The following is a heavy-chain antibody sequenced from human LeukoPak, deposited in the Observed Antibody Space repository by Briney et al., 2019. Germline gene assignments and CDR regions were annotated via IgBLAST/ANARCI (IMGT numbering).Heavy chain of an antibody. D-gene: IGHD3-22*01. V-gene: IGHV4-30-4*01. J-gene: IGHJ6*02. CDR1: GGSISSGNYY. CDR2: IYYSGTT. CDR3: ARSLVVVNYYGMDV. Sequence: PSETLSLTCTVSGGSISSGNYYWSWIRQPPGKGLEWIGYIYYSGTTYYNPSLKSRVTISLDTSKNQFSLKLNSVTAADTAVYYCARSLVVVNYYGMDVWGQGTTVTVSS.